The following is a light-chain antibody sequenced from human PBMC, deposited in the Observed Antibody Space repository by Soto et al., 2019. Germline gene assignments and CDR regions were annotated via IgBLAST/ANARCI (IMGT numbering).Light chain of an antibody. J-gene: IGKJ4*01. Sequence: DIQMTQSPSSLSASVGDRVTITCRASQGISNYLAWYQQQPGKVPKLLIYAASTLQSGVPSRFSGSGSGTDFTLTISSLQPEDVATYYCQKYNSARLFGGGTKVEIK. CDR2: AAS. V-gene: IGKV1-27*01. CDR3: QKYNSARL. CDR1: QGISNY.